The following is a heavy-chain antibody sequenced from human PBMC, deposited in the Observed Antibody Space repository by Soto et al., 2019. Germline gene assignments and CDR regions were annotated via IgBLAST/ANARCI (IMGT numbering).Heavy chain of an antibody. CDR2: IIPIFGTA. D-gene: IGHD1-7*01. CDR3: AKGNSWSPALVLDI. CDR1: GGTFSSYA. Sequence: ASVKVSCKASGGTFSSYAISWVRQAPGQGLEWMGGIIPIFGTANYAQKFQGRVTITADESTSTAYMELSSLRSEDTAVYYCAKGNSWSPALVLDIWGQGTMVTVSS. J-gene: IGHJ3*02. V-gene: IGHV1-69*13.